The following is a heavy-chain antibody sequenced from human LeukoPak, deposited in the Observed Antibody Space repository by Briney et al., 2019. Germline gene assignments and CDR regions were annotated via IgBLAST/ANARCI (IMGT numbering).Heavy chain of an antibody. D-gene: IGHD6-13*01. CDR3: ARGGSSWYRGENWFDP. V-gene: IGHV3-48*02. Sequence: GGSLRLSCAASGFTFSSYSMNWVRQAPGKGLEWVSYISSSSSTIYYADSVKGRFTISRDNAKNSLYLQMNSLRDEDTAVYYCARGGSSWYRGENWFDPWGQGALVTVSS. J-gene: IGHJ5*02. CDR2: ISSSSSTI. CDR1: GFTFSSYS.